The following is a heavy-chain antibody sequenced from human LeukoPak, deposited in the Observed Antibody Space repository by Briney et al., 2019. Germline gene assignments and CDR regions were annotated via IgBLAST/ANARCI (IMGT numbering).Heavy chain of an antibody. V-gene: IGHV3-30*03. CDR3: ARDQDVAAAGTWGSIDY. D-gene: IGHD6-13*01. Sequence: GGSLRLSCAASGFTFSNYGIHWVRQAPGKGLEWVAVISYDATNKYYTDSVKGRFTISRDNSKNTLYLQMNSLRAEDTAVYYCARDQDVAAAGTWGSIDYWGQGTLVTVSS. CDR1: GFTFSNYG. CDR2: ISYDATNK. J-gene: IGHJ4*02.